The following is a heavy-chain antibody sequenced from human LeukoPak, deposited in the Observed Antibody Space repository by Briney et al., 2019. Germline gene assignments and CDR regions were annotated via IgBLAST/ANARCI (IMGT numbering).Heavy chain of an antibody. CDR3: ARGRMATTLQAGQYFDY. V-gene: IGHV4-39*07. J-gene: IGHJ4*02. CDR1: GSSISNRGYY. Sequence: SETLSLTCSVSGSSISNRGYYWAWIRQPPGKGLEWIGSIYYSGSTYYNLSLKSRVTISEHTSKNQFSLKLRSVTAADTAVYYCARGRMATTLQAGQYFDYWGQGTQVTVSS. CDR2: IYYSGST. D-gene: IGHD5-24*01.